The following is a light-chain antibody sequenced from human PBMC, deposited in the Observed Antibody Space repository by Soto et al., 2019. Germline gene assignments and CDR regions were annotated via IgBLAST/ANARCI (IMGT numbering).Light chain of an antibody. J-gene: IGKJ5*01. Sequence: VLTQSPATLSLSPGKRCTLSCRASESVDFHLAWYQQKPGQAPRLLIYGASSRATGIPDRFSGSGSGTDFTLTITSLELEDSAVYFCQQYTGPPTTFGQGTRLEIK. CDR2: GAS. CDR1: ESVDFH. V-gene: IGKV3-20*01. CDR3: QQYTGPPTT.